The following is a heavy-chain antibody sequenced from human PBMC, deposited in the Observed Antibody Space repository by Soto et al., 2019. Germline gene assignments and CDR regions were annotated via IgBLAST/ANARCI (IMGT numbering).Heavy chain of an antibody. Sequence: QVQLQESGPGRVKPSETLSLTCSVSGGSVRTGSYHWSWIRQPPGKGLEWIGFIPNNGSPDYNPSLKSRVVVSIDWSKNQFSLKVNSVTAADTAVYFCARIGWGGDSWGQGTLVTVSS. CDR2: IPNNGSP. V-gene: IGHV4-61*01. J-gene: IGHJ4*02. CDR1: GGSVRTGSYH. CDR3: ARIGWGGDS. D-gene: IGHD7-27*01.